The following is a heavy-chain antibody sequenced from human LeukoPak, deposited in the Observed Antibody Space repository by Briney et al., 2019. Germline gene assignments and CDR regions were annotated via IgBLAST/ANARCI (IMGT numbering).Heavy chain of an antibody. CDR1: GYTFTSYG. J-gene: IGHJ3*02. CDR2: SSAYNGNT. D-gene: IGHD2-2*01. Sequence: GASVKVSCKASGYTFTSYGISWGRQAPGQGLELMGWSSAYNGNTNYAQKLQGRVTITTDTSTSTAYMELRSLRSDDTAVYYCARFQWDIVVVPAAIWSGAFDIWGQGTMVTVSS. V-gene: IGHV1-18*01. CDR3: ARFQWDIVVVPAAIWSGAFDI.